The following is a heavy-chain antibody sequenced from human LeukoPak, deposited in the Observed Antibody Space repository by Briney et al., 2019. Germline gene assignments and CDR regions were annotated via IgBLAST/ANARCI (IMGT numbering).Heavy chain of an antibody. V-gene: IGHV3-33*01. CDR2: VWYDGTNV. D-gene: IGHD1-26*01. CDR1: GFAFSTYG. Sequence: GSLRLSCAASGFAFSTYGMHWVRQAPGKGLEWLAVVWYDGTNVHYLDSVKGRFTISRDNSKSTLYLQMNSLTAEDTAVYYCARGGYSGTYYFDYWDQGTLVTVS. J-gene: IGHJ4*02. CDR3: ARGGYSGTYYFDY.